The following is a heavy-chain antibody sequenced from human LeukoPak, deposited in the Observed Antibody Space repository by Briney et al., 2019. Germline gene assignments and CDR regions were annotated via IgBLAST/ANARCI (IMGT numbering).Heavy chain of an antibody. J-gene: IGHJ4*02. CDR2: IYYSGST. D-gene: IGHD5-12*01. Sequence: SETLSLTCTVSGGSISSYYWSWMRQPPGKGLEWIGNIYYSGSTSYNPSLKSRVTTSVDTSKNQFSLRLGSVTAADTAVYYCARGGSGYDLRFDYWGQGTLVTVSS. CDR3: ARGGSGYDLRFDY. V-gene: IGHV4-59*01. CDR1: GGSISSYY.